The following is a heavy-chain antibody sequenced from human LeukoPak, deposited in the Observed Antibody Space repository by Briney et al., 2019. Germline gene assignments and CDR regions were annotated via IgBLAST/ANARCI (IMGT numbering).Heavy chain of an antibody. CDR2: ISGSGGST. V-gene: IGHV3-23*01. CDR3: AKDLNTNSKNPFTGYYYYYYMDV. J-gene: IGHJ6*03. Sequence: GGSLRLSCAASGFTFSSYAMSWVHQAPGKGLEWVSAISGSGGSTYYADSVKGRFTISRDNSKNTLYLQMNSLRAEDTAVYYCAKDLNTNSKNPFTGYYYYYYMDVWGKGTTVTVSS. CDR1: GFTFSSYA. D-gene: IGHD4-23*01.